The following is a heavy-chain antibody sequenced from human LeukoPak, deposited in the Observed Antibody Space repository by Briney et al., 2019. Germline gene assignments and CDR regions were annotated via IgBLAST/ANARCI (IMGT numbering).Heavy chain of an antibody. D-gene: IGHD5-18*01. J-gene: IGHJ4*02. Sequence: PGGSLRLSCAAPGFSFSSYSMNWVRQAPGKGLEWVSSISFSGTYIYYADSLKGRITISRDNARRSLFLQMNSLRAKDTAVYYCARRASTERGHSYGLDYWGQGTLVTVSS. V-gene: IGHV3-21*01. CDR1: GFSFSSYS. CDR2: ISFSGTYI. CDR3: ARRASTERGHSYGLDY.